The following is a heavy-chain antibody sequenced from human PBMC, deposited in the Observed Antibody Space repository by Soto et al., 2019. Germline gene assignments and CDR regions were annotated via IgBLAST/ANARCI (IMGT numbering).Heavy chain of an antibody. V-gene: IGHV4-34*01. Sequence: QVQLQQWGAGLLKPSETLSLTCAVYGGSFSGYYWSWIRQPPGKGLEWIGEINHSGSTNYNPSLKSRVTISVDTSKNQFSLKLSSVAAADTAVYYCARVVRHFWTGTTSGFDYWGQGTLVTVSS. D-gene: IGHD3-3*02. CDR3: ARVVRHFWTGTTSGFDY. CDR1: GGSFSGYY. CDR2: INHSGST. J-gene: IGHJ4*02.